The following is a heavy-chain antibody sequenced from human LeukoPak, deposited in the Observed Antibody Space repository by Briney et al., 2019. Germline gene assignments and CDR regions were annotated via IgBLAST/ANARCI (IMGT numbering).Heavy chain of an antibody. CDR3: AKGWDYYDSSGHDY. J-gene: IGHJ4*02. CDR2: ITGSGGFT. V-gene: IGHV3-23*01. CDR1: GFPFSTYA. Sequence: GGSLRLSCAASGFPFSTYAMNWVRQAPGKGLEWVSVITGSGGFTQYADSVKGRFTISRDNSKNTLYLQMNSLRAEDTAVYYCAKGWDYYDSSGHDYWGQGTLVTVSS. D-gene: IGHD3-22*01.